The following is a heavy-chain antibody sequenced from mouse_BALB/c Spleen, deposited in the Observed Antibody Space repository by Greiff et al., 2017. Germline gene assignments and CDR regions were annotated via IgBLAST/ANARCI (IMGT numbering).Heavy chain of an antibody. V-gene: IGHV14-3*02. CDR1: GFTFTDTY. CDR2: IDPANGNT. CDR3: ARDYYDSSPLALDV. J-gene: IGHJ1*01. Sequence: EVKLVESGAELVKPGASVKLSCTASGFTFTDTYMHWVKQRPEQGLEWIGRIDPANGNTKYDPKFQGKATITADTSSNTAYLQLSSLTSEDTAVYYCARDYYDSSPLALDVWGEGTTVTVSS. D-gene: IGHD1-1*01.